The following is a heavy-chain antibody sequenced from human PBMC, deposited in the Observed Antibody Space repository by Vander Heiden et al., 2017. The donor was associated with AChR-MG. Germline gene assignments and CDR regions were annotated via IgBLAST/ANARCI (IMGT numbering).Heavy chain of an antibody. D-gene: IGHD4-4*01. CDR1: GYTFIGHD. Sequence: QAHLVQSGAEVKKPGASVKVSCKASGYTFIGHDINWLRQAAGQGLEWMGSMNPNNGETVFGQKFQDRVFMARNTSISTVYMELSSLRSDDTAVYYCARGVGQSPYAFDIWGQGTVVTVST. V-gene: IGHV1-8*01. CDR2: MNPNNGET. J-gene: IGHJ3*02. CDR3: ARGVGQSPYAFDI.